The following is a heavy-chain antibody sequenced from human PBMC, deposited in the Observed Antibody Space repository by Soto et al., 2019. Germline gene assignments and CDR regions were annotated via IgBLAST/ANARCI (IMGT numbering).Heavy chain of an antibody. V-gene: IGHV3-9*01. CDR2: ISWHSRSI. CDR1: GFTVAESA. Sequence: EVQWVESGGGLVQPGGSLRLSCAASGFTVAESAMHWVRQAPGKGLEWVSGISWHSRSIDYADSVKGRFTISRDNAKNSLFLQMNSLRPEDTALYYCTKGYYGSGSSYFDYWSRGALVTVSS. CDR3: TKGYYGSGSSYFDY. J-gene: IGHJ4*02. D-gene: IGHD3-10*01.